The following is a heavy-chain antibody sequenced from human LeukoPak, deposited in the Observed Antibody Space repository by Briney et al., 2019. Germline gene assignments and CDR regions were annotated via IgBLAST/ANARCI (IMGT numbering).Heavy chain of an antibody. Sequence: GGSLRLSCAASGFTFSSYAMSWVRQAPGKGLEWVSAISGSGGSTYYADSVKGRFTISRDNSKNTLYLQMNSLRAEDTAVYYCASDTAMVIYYYYMDVWGKGTTVTVSS. D-gene: IGHD5-18*01. V-gene: IGHV3-23*01. CDR2: ISGSGGST. CDR1: GFTFSSYA. CDR3: ASDTAMVIYYYYMDV. J-gene: IGHJ6*03.